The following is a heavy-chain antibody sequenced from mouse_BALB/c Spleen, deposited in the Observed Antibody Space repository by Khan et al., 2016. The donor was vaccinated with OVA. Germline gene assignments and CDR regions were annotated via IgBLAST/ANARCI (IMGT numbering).Heavy chain of an antibody. CDR1: GYTFTSYW. V-gene: IGHV1S81*02. J-gene: IGHJ2*01. D-gene: IGHD2-14*01. CDR3: ARIKKIGGTYFDY. CDR2: TNPTNGRT. Sequence: VQLQQSGAELVKAGASVKMSCKASGYTFTSYWMHWVKQRLGQGLEWFAETNPTNGRTYYNEKFKSKATLTVDKSSSTAYLLLSGPTFEDSAVYYWARIKKIGGTYFDYWGQGTKLTVSS.